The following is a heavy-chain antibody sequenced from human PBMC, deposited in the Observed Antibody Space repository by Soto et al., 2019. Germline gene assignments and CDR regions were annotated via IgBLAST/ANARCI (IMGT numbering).Heavy chain of an antibody. J-gene: IGHJ4*02. CDR3: ATLPRTIERTPAAIWSFDS. CDR2: LDAEDGET. CDR1: GYSLSDLS. Sequence: ASVKVSCKVSGYSLSDLSIHWVRQAPGKGLEWMGGLDAEDGETIYAQKLQGRGTMTEDTSTDTAYMELSSLTSEDTAMYYCATLPRTIERTPAAIWSFDSWGQGTLVTVSS. D-gene: IGHD2-2*01. V-gene: IGHV1-24*01.